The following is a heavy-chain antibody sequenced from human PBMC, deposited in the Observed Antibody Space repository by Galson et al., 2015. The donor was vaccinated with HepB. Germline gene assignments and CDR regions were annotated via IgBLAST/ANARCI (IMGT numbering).Heavy chain of an antibody. Sequence: SLRLSCAASGFTFSSYSMNWVRQAPGKGLEWVSSISSSSSYIYYADSVKGRFTISRDNAKNSLYLQMNSLRAEDTAVYYCARDQGRGFGELGPDYWGQGTLVTVSS. J-gene: IGHJ4*02. CDR3: ARDQGRGFGELGPDY. CDR2: ISSSSSYI. CDR1: GFTFSSYS. D-gene: IGHD3-10*01. V-gene: IGHV3-21*01.